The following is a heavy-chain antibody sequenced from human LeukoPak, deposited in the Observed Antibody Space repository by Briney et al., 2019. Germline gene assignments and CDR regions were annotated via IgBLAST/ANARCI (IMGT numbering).Heavy chain of an antibody. J-gene: IGHJ4*02. CDR1: GFTFSRHW. V-gene: IGHV3-7*03. CDR2: IKQDGSEK. D-gene: IGHD3-10*01. CDR3: AKDMYYGSGSYYDY. Sequence: GGSLRLSCAASGFTFSRHWMSWVRQAPGKGLEWVANIKQDGSEKFYEDSVKGRFTISRDNAKNSLYLQMNSLRAEDTALYYCAKDMYYGSGSYYDYWGQGTLVTVSS.